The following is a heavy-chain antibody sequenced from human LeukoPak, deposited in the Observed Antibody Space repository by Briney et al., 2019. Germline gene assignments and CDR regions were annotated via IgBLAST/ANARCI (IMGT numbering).Heavy chain of an antibody. CDR2: INSDGSFI. CDR3: ARGLPYDSSGYYPFDY. J-gene: IGHJ4*02. Sequence: GGSLRLSCAASGFTFSTYWMHWVRQAPGKGLMCVSRINSDGSFIIYADSVKGRFTISRDNAKNTLYLQMNSLRAEDTAVYFCARGLPYDSSGYYPFDYWGQGTLVTVSS. CDR1: GFTFSTYW. D-gene: IGHD3-22*01. V-gene: IGHV3-74*01.